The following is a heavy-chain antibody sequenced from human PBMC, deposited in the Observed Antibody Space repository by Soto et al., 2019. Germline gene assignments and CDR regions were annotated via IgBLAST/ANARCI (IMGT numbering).Heavy chain of an antibody. CDR1: GGSISSYY. CDR3: ARATIFGVVKGWCRFDP. V-gene: IGHV4-59*08. Sequence: SETLSLTCTVSGGSISSYYWSWIRQPPGKGLEWIGYIYYSRSTNYNPSLKSRVTISEDTSKNQFSLKLSSVTAADTAVCYCARATIFGVVKGWCRFDPWGQGTLVTVSS. J-gene: IGHJ5*02. D-gene: IGHD3-3*01. CDR2: IYYSRST.